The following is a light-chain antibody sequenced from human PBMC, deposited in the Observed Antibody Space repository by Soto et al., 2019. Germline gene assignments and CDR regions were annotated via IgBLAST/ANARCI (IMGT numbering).Light chain of an antibody. V-gene: IGLV2-8*01. CDR1: SSDVGGYNY. Sequence: QSALTQPPSASGSPGQSVTISCTGTSSDVGGYNYVSWYQQHPGKAPRLMVYEVTKRPSGVPARFSGSKSGNTASLTVSGLQDEDEADYYCSSHGGINNVVFGGGTKLTVL. J-gene: IGLJ3*02. CDR2: EVT. CDR3: SSHGGINNVV.